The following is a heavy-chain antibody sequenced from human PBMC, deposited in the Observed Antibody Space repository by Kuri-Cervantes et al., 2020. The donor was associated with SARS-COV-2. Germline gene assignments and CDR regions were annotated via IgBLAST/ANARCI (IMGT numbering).Heavy chain of an antibody. Sequence: SETLSLTCAVYGGSFSDYYWSWVRQPPGKGLEWIGEINHSGNTNYDPSLKSRVTISIDTSKNQFSLKLSSVTAADTAVYYCASELKAYQLPPKIDWFDPWGQGTLVTVSS. CDR2: INHSGNT. D-gene: IGHD2-2*01. CDR1: GGSFSDYY. CDR3: ASELKAYQLPPKIDWFDP. V-gene: IGHV4-34*01. J-gene: IGHJ5*02.